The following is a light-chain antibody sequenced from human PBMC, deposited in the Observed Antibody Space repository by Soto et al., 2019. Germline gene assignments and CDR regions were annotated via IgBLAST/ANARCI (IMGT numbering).Light chain of an antibody. Sequence: DIQMTQSPSTLSASVGDRVTISCRASQNINTWLAWYKQQPGKAPQLLFYKASSLESGVPSRFSGSGSGTDFTLTISSLRPDDFVTFYCQQYNDSFPTFGQGTKVEIK. CDR1: QNINTW. V-gene: IGKV1-5*03. CDR3: QQYNDSFPT. CDR2: KAS. J-gene: IGKJ1*01.